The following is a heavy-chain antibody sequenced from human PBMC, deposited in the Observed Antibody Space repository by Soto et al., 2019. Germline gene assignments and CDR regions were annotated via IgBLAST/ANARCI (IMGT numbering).Heavy chain of an antibody. V-gene: IGHV3-23*01. D-gene: IGHD3-3*01. Sequence: EVQLLESGGGLVQPGGSLRLSCAASGFTFSSYAMSWVRQAPGKGLEWVSAISGSGGSTYYADSVKGRFTISRDNSKNTLYLQMNSLRAEDTVVYYCAKDKRFLEWLLYAFDIWGQGTMVTVSS. J-gene: IGHJ3*02. CDR3: AKDKRFLEWLLYAFDI. CDR2: ISGSGGST. CDR1: GFTFSSYA.